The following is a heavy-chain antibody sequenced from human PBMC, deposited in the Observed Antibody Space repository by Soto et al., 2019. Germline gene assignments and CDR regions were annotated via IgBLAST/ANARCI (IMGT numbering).Heavy chain of an antibody. V-gene: IGHV1-2*04. CDR2: INPNSGGT. Sequence: ASVKVCCKASGSTLTVYYVHWVRQAPGQGLEWMGWINPNSGGTNYAQKFQGWVTTTRDTYISTAYMELSRLRADDTAVYYCARTVYYYYGMDGWGQGTTVTV. J-gene: IGHJ6*02. CDR3: ARTVYYYYGMDG. CDR1: GSTLTVYY.